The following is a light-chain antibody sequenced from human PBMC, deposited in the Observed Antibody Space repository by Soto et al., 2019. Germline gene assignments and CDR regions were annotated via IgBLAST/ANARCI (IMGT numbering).Light chain of an antibody. V-gene: IGKV3-20*01. Sequence: IVMTQSPATLSVSPGERATFSCRASQNIRTNLAWYQQKPGQAPRLLIYDASNRATGIPDRFSGSGSGTDFTLTISRLEPEDFAVYYCQQYGSSPPWTFGQGTKVDIK. CDR2: DAS. CDR3: QQYGSSPPWT. J-gene: IGKJ1*01. CDR1: QNIRTN.